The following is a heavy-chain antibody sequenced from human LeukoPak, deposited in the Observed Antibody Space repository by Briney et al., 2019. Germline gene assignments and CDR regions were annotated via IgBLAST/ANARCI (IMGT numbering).Heavy chain of an antibody. J-gene: IGHJ6*02. D-gene: IGHD3-16*02. CDR2: TYYRSKWYN. CDR3: ARDRYNPPSDDYESIPYGMDV. CDR1: GDSVSSNSAA. Sequence: SQTLSLTCAISGDSVSSNSAAWNWIRQSPSRGLEWLGRTYYRSKWYNDYAVSVKSRITINPDTSKNQFSLQLNSVTPEDTAVYYCARDRYNPPSDDYESIPYGMDVWGQGTTVTVSS. V-gene: IGHV6-1*01.